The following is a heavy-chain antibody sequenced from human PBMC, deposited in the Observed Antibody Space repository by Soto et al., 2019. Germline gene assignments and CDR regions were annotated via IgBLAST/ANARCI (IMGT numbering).Heavy chain of an antibody. CDR3: AKDRVESELGEVDY. J-gene: IGHJ4*02. CDR2: ISYDGSKK. D-gene: IGHD3-16*01. CDR1: GFTFSSHG. Sequence: PGGSLRLSCAASGFTFSSHGMHWVRQAPGKGLEWMAVISYDGSKKYYVDSVKGRFTISRDNSKNTLYLQMNSLRAEDTAVYHCAKDRVESELGEVDYWGQGTLVNVSS. V-gene: IGHV3-30*18.